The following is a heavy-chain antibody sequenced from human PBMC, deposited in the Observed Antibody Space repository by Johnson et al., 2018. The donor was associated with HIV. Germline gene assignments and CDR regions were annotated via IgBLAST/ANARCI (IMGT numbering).Heavy chain of an antibody. D-gene: IGHD3-22*01. Sequence: QVQVVESGGDVVQPGRSLRLSCAASGITFSSYAMHWVRQAPGKGLEWVAVISYDGSNKYYADSVKGRFTISRDNSKNTLYLQMNSLRAEDTAVYYCALTSYYDSRGAFDIWGQGTMVIVSS. J-gene: IGHJ3*02. CDR3: ALTSYYDSRGAFDI. CDR1: GITFSSYA. CDR2: ISYDGSNK. V-gene: IGHV3-30*04.